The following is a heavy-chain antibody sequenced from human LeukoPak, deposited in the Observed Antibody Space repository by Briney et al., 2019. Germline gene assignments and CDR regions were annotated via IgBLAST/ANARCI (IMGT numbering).Heavy chain of an antibody. CDR3: ARDLATVTTNWYFDL. D-gene: IGHD4-17*01. CDR1: GGSISSYY. V-gene: IGHV4-59*01. Sequence: SETLSLTCTVSGGSISSYYWSWIRQPPGKGLERIGYIYYSGSTNYNPSLKSRVTISVDTSKNQFSLKLSSVTAADTAVYYCARDLATVTTNWYFDLWGRGTLVTVSS. CDR2: IYYSGST. J-gene: IGHJ2*01.